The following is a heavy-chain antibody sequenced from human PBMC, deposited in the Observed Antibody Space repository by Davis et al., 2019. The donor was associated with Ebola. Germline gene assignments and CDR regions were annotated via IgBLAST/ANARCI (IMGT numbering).Heavy chain of an antibody. V-gene: IGHV4-61*05. D-gene: IGHD3-10*01. CDR3: ARVGDPGLLWFGETSH. J-gene: IGHJ4*02. Sequence: SETLSLTCTVSGGSIISSSSYWGWIRQPPRKGLEWIGYIYYSGSTNYNPSLKSRVTISVDTSKNQFSLKLSSVTAADTAVYYCARVGDPGLLWFGETSHWGQGTLVTVSS. CDR2: IYYSGST. CDR1: GGSIISSSSY.